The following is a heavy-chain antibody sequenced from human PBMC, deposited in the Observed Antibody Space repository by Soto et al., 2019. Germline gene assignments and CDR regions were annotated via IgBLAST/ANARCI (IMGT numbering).Heavy chain of an antibody. V-gene: IGHV1-69*13. CDR2: IIPIFGTA. CDR3: ASRKPGEYDYVWGSYRYKDQNYGMEV. CDR1: GGTFSSYA. D-gene: IGHD3-16*02. Sequence: SVKVSCKASGGTFSSYAISWVRQAPGQGLEWMGGIIPIFGTANYAQKFQGRVTITADESTSTAYMELSSLRSEDTAVYYCASRKPGEYDYVWGSYRYKDQNYGMEVWGQGTTVTVSS. J-gene: IGHJ6*02.